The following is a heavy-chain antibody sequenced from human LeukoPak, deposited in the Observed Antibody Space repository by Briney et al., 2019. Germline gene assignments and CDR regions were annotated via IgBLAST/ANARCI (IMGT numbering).Heavy chain of an antibody. CDR1: GYTFTSYD. CDR2: ISAYNGNT. Sequence: ASVKVSCKASGYTFTSYDITWVRQAPGQGLEWMGWISAYNGNTNYAQKLQGRVTMTTDTSTSTAYMELRSLRSDDTAVYYCARVPVTIRGPTAWYFDYWGQGTLVTVSS. D-gene: IGHD3-10*01. CDR3: ARVPVTIRGPTAWYFDY. J-gene: IGHJ4*02. V-gene: IGHV1-18*01.